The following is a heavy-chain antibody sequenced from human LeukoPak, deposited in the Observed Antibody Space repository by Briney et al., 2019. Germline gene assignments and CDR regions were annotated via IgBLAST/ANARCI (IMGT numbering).Heavy chain of an antibody. D-gene: IGHD6-25*01. Sequence: SETLSLTCTVSGGSISSYYWSWLRQPPGKGLEWIGYIYYRGNTIYNPSLKSRVTISLDTSKNQFSLTLISVTAADTAVYYCARHEDIAALRNGLDVWGQGTTVTVSS. J-gene: IGHJ6*02. V-gene: IGHV4-59*08. CDR3: ARHEDIAALRNGLDV. CDR2: IYYRGNT. CDR1: GGSISSYY.